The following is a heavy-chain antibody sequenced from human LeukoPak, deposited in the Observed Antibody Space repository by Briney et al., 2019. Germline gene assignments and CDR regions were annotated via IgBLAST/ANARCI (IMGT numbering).Heavy chain of an antibody. CDR2: INHSGST. CDR3: ARGIAAAVYYFDY. J-gene: IGHJ4*02. V-gene: IGHV4-34*01. Sequence: SETLSLTCAVYGGSFSGYYWSWIRQPPGKGLEWIGEINHSGSTNYNPFLKSRVTISVDTSKNQFSLKLSSVTAADTAVYYCARGIAAAVYYFDYWGQGTLVTVSS. D-gene: IGHD6-13*01. CDR1: GGSFSGYY.